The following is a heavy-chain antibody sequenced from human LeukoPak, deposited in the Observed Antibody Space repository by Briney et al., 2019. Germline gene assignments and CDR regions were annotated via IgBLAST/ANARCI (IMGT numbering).Heavy chain of an antibody. V-gene: IGHV4-39*02. Sequence: PSETLSLTCTVSGGSISSSSYYWGWIRQPPGKGLEWIGSIYYSGSTYYNPSLKSRVTISVDTSRNQFSLKLSSVTAADTAEYYCARDVKYYDILTGYYTEYYFDYWGQGTLVTVSS. D-gene: IGHD3-9*01. CDR1: GGSISSSSYY. CDR2: IYYSGST. J-gene: IGHJ4*02. CDR3: ARDVKYYDILTGYYTEYYFDY.